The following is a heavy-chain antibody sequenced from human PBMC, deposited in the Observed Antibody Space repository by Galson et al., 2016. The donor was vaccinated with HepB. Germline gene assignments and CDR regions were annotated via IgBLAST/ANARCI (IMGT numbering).Heavy chain of an antibody. J-gene: IGHJ4*02. Sequence: SLRLSCAASGFTFSSYGMHWVRQAPGKGLEWVALIWYDGSNKYYADSVKGRFTISRDNSKNTLYLQMNSLRAADTAVFYCAKDPEYSAPPNCWGQGTLVIVSS. CDR3: AKDPEYSAPPNC. V-gene: IGHV3-33*03. CDR2: IWYDGSNK. D-gene: IGHD5-12*01. CDR1: GFTFSSYG.